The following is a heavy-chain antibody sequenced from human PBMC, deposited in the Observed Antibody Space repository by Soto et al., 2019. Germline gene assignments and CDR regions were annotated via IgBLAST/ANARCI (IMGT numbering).Heavy chain of an antibody. V-gene: IGHV4-34*01. CDR1: GGSFSGYY. CDR2: INHSGST. CDR3: ALQIYDFWSGYYSY. J-gene: IGHJ4*02. D-gene: IGHD3-3*01. Sequence: QVQLQQWGAGLLKPSETLSLTCAVYGGSFSGYYWSWIRQPPGKGLEWIGEINHSGSTNYNPSLTSRVTLSVDTSKNQFSLKLSSVTAADTAVYYCALQIYDFWSGYYSYWGQGTLVTVSS.